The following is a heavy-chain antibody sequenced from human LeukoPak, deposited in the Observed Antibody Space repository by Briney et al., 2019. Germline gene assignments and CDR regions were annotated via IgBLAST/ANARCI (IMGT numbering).Heavy chain of an antibody. CDR1: GYTLTESS. CDR2: FDPEDGET. J-gene: IGHJ3*02. V-gene: IGHV1-24*01. CDR3: ARGGAYSPPKRRGKSSLGSSGDAFDI. D-gene: IGHD2-21*01. Sequence: ASVKVSCKVSGYTLTESSMHWVRQAPGKGLEWMGSFDPEDGETIYAEKFQGRVTMTEDTSTDTGYMELSSLRSEDTAVYYCARGGAYSPPKRRGKSSLGSSGDAFDIWGQGTMVTVSS.